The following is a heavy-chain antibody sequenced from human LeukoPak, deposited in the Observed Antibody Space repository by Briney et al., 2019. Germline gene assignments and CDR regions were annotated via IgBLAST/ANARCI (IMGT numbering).Heavy chain of an antibody. J-gene: IGHJ2*01. CDR3: ATEAIVVVTARDYWYFDL. D-gene: IGHD2-21*02. V-gene: IGHV1-69*04. CDR2: IFPILGIP. CDR1: GGTFSSYA. Sequence: SVKVSCKASGGTFSSYAISWVRQAPGQGLEWMGRIFPILGIPNYAQKFQGRVTITADKSTTTAYMELISLRSEDTAVYYCATEAIVVVTARDYWYFDLWGRGTLVTVSS.